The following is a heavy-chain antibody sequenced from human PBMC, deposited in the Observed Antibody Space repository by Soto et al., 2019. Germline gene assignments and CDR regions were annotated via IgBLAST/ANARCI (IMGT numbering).Heavy chain of an antibody. Sequence: SLTLSIEPSGCTVKGNYRAWVRQAPGKGLEWVSVIFSGGVTFYGDSVRGRFTVSRDTSKNTLSLQMSRLGVEDTAQYYCVVSLTYTYGFEFWGQGTLVTVSS. CDR2: IFSGGVT. D-gene: IGHD3-10*01. V-gene: IGHV3-53*01. CDR1: GCTVKGNY. J-gene: IGHJ4*02. CDR3: VVSLTYTYGFEF.